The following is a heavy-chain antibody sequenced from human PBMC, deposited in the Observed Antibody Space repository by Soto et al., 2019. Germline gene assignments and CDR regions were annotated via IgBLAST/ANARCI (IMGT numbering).Heavy chain of an antibody. CDR1: GFTFSSYG. Sequence: PGGSLRLSCAASGFTFSSYGMHWVRQAPGKGLEWVAVIWYDGSDKKYVDSVKGRFTISRDNSKNTLYLQMNSLRAEDTAVYYCAREADTTMATAFDYWGQGTLVTVSS. CDR3: AREADTTMATAFDY. J-gene: IGHJ4*02. V-gene: IGHV3-33*01. CDR2: IWYDGSDK. D-gene: IGHD5-18*01.